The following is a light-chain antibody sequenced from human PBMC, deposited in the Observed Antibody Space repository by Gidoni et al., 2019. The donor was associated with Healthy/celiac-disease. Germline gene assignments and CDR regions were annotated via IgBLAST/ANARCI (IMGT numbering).Light chain of an antibody. Sequence: EIVLTQIPGTLSLSPGERATLSCRASQSVSSSYLAWYQQKPGQAPKLLIYGASSRATGIPDRFSGSGSGTDFTLTISRLEPEDFAVYYCQQYGSSPWTFXXXTKVEIK. CDR2: GAS. J-gene: IGKJ1*01. CDR3: QQYGSSPWT. V-gene: IGKV3-20*01. CDR1: QSVSSSY.